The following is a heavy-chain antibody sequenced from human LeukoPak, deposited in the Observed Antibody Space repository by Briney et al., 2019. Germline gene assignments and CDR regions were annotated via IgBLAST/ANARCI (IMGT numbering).Heavy chain of an antibody. D-gene: IGHD6-19*01. V-gene: IGHV3-30*02. CDR3: AKDLIAVYGYDYYNYTDV. CDR1: GFTLSSYG. Sequence: SGGSLRLSCTASGFTLSSYGMPWVRQAPGKGLEWVAFIRYDGSNKYYADSVKGRFTISRDNSKNTLYLQMNSLRAEDTAVYYCAKDLIAVYGYDYYNYTDVWGKGTTVTVSS. CDR2: IRYDGSNK. J-gene: IGHJ6*03.